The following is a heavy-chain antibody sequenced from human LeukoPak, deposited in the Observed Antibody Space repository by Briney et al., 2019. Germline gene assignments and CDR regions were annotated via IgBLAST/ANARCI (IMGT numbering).Heavy chain of an antibody. D-gene: IGHD6-19*01. V-gene: IGHV4-4*07. CDR1: DVSISSYS. CDR3: ARAPGYSSGWYGARGTSRYFDY. J-gene: IGHJ4*02. CDR2: FSSSGST. Sequence: SETLSLTCTVSDVSISSYSWSWIRQPAGEGLEWIGRFSSSGSTNYNPSLKSRVTISVDTSKNQFSLKLSSVTAADTAVYYCARAPGYSSGWYGARGTSRYFDYWGQGTLVTVSS.